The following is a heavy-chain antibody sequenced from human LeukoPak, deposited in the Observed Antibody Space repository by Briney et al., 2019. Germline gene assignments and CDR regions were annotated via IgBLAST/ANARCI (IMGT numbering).Heavy chain of an antibody. CDR2: ISWYSGSI. CDR1: GFTFDDYA. D-gene: IGHD2/OR15-2a*01. CDR3: AKGHSDFSTNTRRGFDP. Sequence: GGSLRLSCAASGFTFDDYAMHWVRQAPGKGLEWVSGISWYSGSIGYADSVKGRFTTSRDNAKNSLYLQMNSLRAEDTALYYCAKGHSDFSTNTRRGFDPWGQGTLVTVSS. J-gene: IGHJ5*02. V-gene: IGHV3-9*01.